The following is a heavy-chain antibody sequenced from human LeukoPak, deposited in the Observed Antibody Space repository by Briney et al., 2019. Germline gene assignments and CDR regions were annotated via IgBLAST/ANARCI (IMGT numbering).Heavy chain of an antibody. CDR2: LSYDGSKK. CDR3: AKLGFDSSGSHSLVDY. V-gene: IGHV3-30*18. CDR1: GFTISSYG. J-gene: IGHJ4*02. Sequence: QAGESLRLSCAASGFTISSYGMHWVRQPPGKGLEWVGFLSYDGSKKFYADFVKGRFSISRDNSKNTLYVQMNSLGAEDTALYYCAKLGFDSSGSHSLVDYWGQGTPVTVSS. D-gene: IGHD3-22*01.